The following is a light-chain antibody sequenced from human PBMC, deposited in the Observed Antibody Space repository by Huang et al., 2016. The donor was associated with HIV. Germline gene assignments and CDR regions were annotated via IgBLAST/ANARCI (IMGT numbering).Light chain of an antibody. CDR1: QDIRNY. CDR2: GAS. V-gene: IGKV1-27*01. J-gene: IGKJ4*01. CDR3: QKYDSAPLT. Sequence: DIQMTQSPSSLSAFVGDRVTITCRASQDIRNYLAWYQQKSWKVPKLLIYGASTLQSGVPSRFSGSGSETDFTLTITSLQPEDVATYYCQKYDSAPLTFGGGTKVEIK.